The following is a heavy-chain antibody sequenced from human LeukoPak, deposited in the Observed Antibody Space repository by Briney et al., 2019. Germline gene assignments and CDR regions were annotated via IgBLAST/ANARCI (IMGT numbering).Heavy chain of an antibody. V-gene: IGHV4-39*01. J-gene: IGHJ4*02. CDR1: GGSIRTSRYY. D-gene: IGHD3-10*01. Sequence: KPSETLSLTCAVSGGSIRTSRYYWGWIRQSPGKGLEWIGSIDYFGRAYYRPSLLSRATISIDTSKKQISLTLTSVTATDTGLYYCATHDEGSYFESWGQGTLVTVSS. CDR2: IDYFGRA. CDR3: ATHDEGSYFES.